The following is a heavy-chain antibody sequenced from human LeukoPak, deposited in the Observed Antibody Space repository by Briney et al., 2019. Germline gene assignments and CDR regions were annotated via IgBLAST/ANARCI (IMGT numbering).Heavy chain of an antibody. CDR3: AKEPRFLAYDILTGYMGY. D-gene: IGHD3-9*01. V-gene: IGHV3-23*01. CDR2: ISGSGGST. CDR1: GFTFSSYG. J-gene: IGHJ4*02. Sequence: GESLRLSCAASGFTFSSYGMSWVRQAPGKGLEWVSAISGSGGSTYYADSVKGRFTISRDNSKNTLYLQMNSLRAEDAAVYYCAKEPRFLAYDILTGYMGYWGQGTLVTVSS.